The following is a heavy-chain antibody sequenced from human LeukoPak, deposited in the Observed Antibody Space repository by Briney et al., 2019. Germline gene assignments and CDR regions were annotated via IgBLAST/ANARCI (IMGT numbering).Heavy chain of an antibody. Sequence: PSQTLSLTCTVSGGSISSGDYYWRWVRQPPGTGVEWIGYIYYSGSTYYNPSLKSRVTISVDTSKNQFSLKLSSVTAADTAVYYCARASAGFDPWGQGTLVTVSS. CDR1: GGSISSGDYY. CDR3: ARASAGFDP. V-gene: IGHV4-30-4*08. J-gene: IGHJ5*02. CDR2: IYYSGST. D-gene: IGHD3-10*01.